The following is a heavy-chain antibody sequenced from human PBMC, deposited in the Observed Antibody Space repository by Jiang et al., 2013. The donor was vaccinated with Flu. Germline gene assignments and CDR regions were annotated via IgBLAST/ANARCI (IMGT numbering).Heavy chain of an antibody. CDR3: ARSSGIAAALDAFDI. V-gene: IGHV4-34*01. CDR2: INHSGST. D-gene: IGHD6-13*01. CDR1: GGSFSGYY. J-gene: IGHJ3*02. Sequence: KPSETLSLTCAVYGGSFSGYYWSWIRQPPGKGLEWIGEINHSGSTNYNPSLKSRVTISVDTSKNQFSLKLSSVTAADTAVYYCARSSGIAAALDAFDIWGQGTMVTVSS.